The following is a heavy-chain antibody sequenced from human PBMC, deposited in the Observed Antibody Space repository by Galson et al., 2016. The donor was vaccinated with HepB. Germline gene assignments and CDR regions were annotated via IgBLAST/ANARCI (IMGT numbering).Heavy chain of an antibody. Sequence: QSGAEVKKPGESLKISCKGSGYTFSSYWIGWVRQLPGKGLEWMGIVYSGDSDTTYSPSFQGHVTISADKSVSTPYLQWSSLKASDTAMYYCARRNVVARACDIWGQGTMVTVSS. CDR3: ARRNVVARACDI. J-gene: IGHJ3*02. CDR1: GYTFSSYW. V-gene: IGHV5-51*01. D-gene: IGHD5-12*01. CDR2: VYSGDSDT.